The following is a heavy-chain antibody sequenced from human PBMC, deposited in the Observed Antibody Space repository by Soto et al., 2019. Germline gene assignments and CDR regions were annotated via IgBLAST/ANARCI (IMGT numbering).Heavy chain of an antibody. CDR3: ARPAWRGSPACFDC. CDR2: ISTSGTTI. J-gene: IGHJ4*02. CDR1: GLSFSDYD. D-gene: IGHD3-16*01. V-gene: IGHV3-11*01. Sequence: GGSLRLSCAASGLSFSDYDMSWIRQAPGKGLEWLGYISTSGTTISIADSVKGRFTISSDNAKNSLYLHMNSLRVDDAAVYYCARPAWRGSPACFDCWGRGTLVTVSS.